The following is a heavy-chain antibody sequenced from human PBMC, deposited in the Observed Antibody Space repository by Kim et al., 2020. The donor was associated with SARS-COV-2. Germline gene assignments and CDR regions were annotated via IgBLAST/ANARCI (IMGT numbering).Heavy chain of an antibody. Sequence: GESLKISCKGSGYSFTSYWISWVRQMPGKGLEWMGRIDPSDSYTNYSPSFQGHVTISADKSISTAYLQWSSLKASDTAMYYCARRDGSYYYDSSGYPFDYWGQGTLVTVSS. CDR1: GYSFTSYW. D-gene: IGHD3-22*01. V-gene: IGHV5-10-1*01. CDR2: IDPSDSYT. J-gene: IGHJ4*02. CDR3: ARRDGSYYYDSSGYPFDY.